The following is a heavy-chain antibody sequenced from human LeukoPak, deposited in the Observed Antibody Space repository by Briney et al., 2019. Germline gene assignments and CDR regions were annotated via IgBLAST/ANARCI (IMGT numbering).Heavy chain of an antibody. J-gene: IGHJ4*02. D-gene: IGHD3-10*01. CDR3: ARVLLRGVPGLDY. CDR1: GFTFSSYS. CDR2: ISSSSGII. V-gene: IGHV3-48*02. Sequence: SGGSLRLSCAASGFTFSSYSMNWVRQAPGKGLEWVSYISSSSGIIYADSVRGRFTISRDNAKNSLYLQMNSLRDEDTAAYYCARVLLRGVPGLDYWGQGTLVTVSS.